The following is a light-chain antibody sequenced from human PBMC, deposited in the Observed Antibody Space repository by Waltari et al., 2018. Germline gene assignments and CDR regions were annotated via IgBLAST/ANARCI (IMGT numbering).Light chain of an antibody. V-gene: IGLV2-23*01. CDR2: EAT. Sequence: QSALSQPASVSGSPGQSLTITCTGASTDLASYNLVAWYQHHPNRAPKLIIYEATNRPSGISHRFSGAKSGATGSLRMFGLQADDEADYYCCSYTGSSTSYGCGGGTKVTVL. CDR1: STDLASYNL. J-gene: IGLJ1*01. CDR3: CSYTGSSTSYG.